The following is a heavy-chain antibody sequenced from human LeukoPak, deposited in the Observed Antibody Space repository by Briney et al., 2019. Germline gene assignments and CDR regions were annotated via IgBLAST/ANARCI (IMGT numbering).Heavy chain of an antibody. CDR2: ISSSSTTK. Sequence: GGSLRLSCAASGFTISSYSMNWVRQAPGKGLEWASYISSSSTTKYYADSVRGRFTISRDNAKNSLYLQMNSLRDEDTAVYYCARVGKSGSYPFDYWGQGSLVTVSS. CDR1: GFTISSYS. CDR3: ARVGKSGSYPFDY. V-gene: IGHV3-48*02. J-gene: IGHJ4*02. D-gene: IGHD1-26*01.